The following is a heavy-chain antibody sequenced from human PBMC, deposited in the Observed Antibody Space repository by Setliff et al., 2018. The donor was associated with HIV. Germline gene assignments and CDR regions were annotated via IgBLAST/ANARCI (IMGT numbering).Heavy chain of an antibody. D-gene: IGHD3-9*01. CDR3: ARAIVKTGYHTKSRVFDY. V-gene: IGHV4-34*01. Sequence: SETLSLTCAVYGGSLNDYSWNWIRQSPGKGLEWIGEVNLPKTLNYNPSLESRITISVDTSKKQFSLDLSSGTAADTAVYFCARAIVKTGYHTKSRVFDYWGQGTLVTVSS. J-gene: IGHJ4*02. CDR2: VNLPKTL. CDR1: GGSLNDYS.